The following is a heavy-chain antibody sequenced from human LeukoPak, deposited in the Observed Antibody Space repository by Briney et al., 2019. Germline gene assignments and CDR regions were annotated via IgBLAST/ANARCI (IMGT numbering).Heavy chain of an antibody. CDR2: IYPGDSDT. Sequence: GESLKISCRGSGYSFTSYWIGWVRQMPGKGLEWRGIIYPGDSDTRYSPSFQGQVTISADKSISTAYLQWSSLKASDTAMYYCARHPHSPLDAFDIWGQGTMVTVSS. CDR1: GYSFTSYW. V-gene: IGHV5-51*01. J-gene: IGHJ3*02. CDR3: ARHPHSPLDAFDI.